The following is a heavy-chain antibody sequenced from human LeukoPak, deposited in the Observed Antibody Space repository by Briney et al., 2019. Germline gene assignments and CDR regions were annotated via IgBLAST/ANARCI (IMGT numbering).Heavy chain of an antibody. J-gene: IGHJ3*02. CDR3: ARGYCSSIRCPGAFDI. V-gene: IGHV4-34*01. D-gene: IGHD2-2*01. CDR2: INHSGTT. Sequence: SETLSLTCAVYGGSFSGYYWTWIRQPPGKGLEWIGEINHSGTTNYNPSLKSRVTISVDTSQSQFSLSLSSVTAADTAVYYCARGYCSSIRCPGAFDIWGQGTMVAVSS. CDR1: GGSFSGYY.